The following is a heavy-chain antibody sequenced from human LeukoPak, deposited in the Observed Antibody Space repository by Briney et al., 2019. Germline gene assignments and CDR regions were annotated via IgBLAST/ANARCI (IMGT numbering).Heavy chain of an antibody. J-gene: IGHJ4*02. D-gene: IGHD2-21*01. V-gene: IGHV3-7*01. CDR1: GFTFSSYW. Sequence: QPGGSLRLSCAASGFTFSSYWMSWVRQAPGKGLEWVANIKRDGSEKYYVDSVKGRFTLSRDNTKNSLYLQMNSLRAEDTAVYYCARDRVVVSLAYWGQGTLVTVSS. CDR2: IKRDGSEK. CDR3: ARDRVVVSLAY.